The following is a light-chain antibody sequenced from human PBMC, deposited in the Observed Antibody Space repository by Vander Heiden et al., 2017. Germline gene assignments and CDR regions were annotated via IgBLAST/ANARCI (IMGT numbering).Light chain of an antibody. CDR3: QQYSSSTIT. J-gene: IGKJ5*01. CDR2: DAS. V-gene: IGKV3-20*01. Sequence: EIVLLQSPGTLSLSPGERATLSCRASQSVSSNYLAWYQHRPGQAPRLLIYDASSSASGIPDRFSGSGSGTDFTLTISRLEPEDFAVYYCQQYSSSTITFGQGTRLEMK. CDR1: QSVSSNY.